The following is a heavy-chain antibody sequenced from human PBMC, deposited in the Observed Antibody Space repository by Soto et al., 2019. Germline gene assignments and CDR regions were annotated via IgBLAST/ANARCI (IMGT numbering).Heavy chain of an antibody. CDR2: IIPIFGTA. CDR3: ARGHYDFWSGSSENYYYGMDV. CDR1: GGTFSSYA. Sequence: SVKVSCKASGGTFSSYAISWVRQAPGQGLEWMGGIIPIFGTANYAQKFQGRVTITADESTSTAYMELSSLRSEDTAVYYCARGHYDFWSGSSENYYYGMDVWGQGPTVTVS. J-gene: IGHJ6*02. V-gene: IGHV1-69*13. D-gene: IGHD3-3*01.